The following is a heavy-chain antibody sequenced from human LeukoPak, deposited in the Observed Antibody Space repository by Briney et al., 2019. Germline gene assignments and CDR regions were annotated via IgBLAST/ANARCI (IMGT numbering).Heavy chain of an antibody. CDR2: ISGSGGDT. CDR1: GFTFSSYA. Sequence: GGSLRLSCAASGFTFSSYAMTWVRQVPGKGLEWVPVISGSGGDTYYADSVKGRFTISRDNSKNTLYLQMNSLRAEDTAIYYCAEHPSMPRGPGYWGQGTVVIVSS. D-gene: IGHD3-10*01. V-gene: IGHV3-23*01. J-gene: IGHJ4*02. CDR3: AEHPSMPRGPGY.